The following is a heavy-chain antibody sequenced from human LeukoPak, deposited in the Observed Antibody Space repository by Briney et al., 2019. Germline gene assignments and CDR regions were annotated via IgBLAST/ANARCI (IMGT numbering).Heavy chain of an antibody. J-gene: IGHJ4*02. D-gene: IGHD3-10*01. CDR3: ARFIRGVTQSSYDS. CDR2: IKEDGSEK. CDR1: GFTFSSYW. V-gene: IGHV3-7*01. Sequence: GGSLRLSCAASGFTFSSYWMNWVRQAPGKGLEWVANIKEDGSEKYNVDSVKGRFTISRDNAKNSLYLQMNSLRAEDTAVYYCARFIRGVTQSSYDSWGQGTLVTVSS.